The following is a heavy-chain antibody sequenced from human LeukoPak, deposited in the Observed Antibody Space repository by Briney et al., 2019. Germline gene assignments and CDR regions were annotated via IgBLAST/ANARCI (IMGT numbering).Heavy chain of an antibody. CDR1: GGSTGSGNYY. CDR3: ARVYSGSYDAFDI. D-gene: IGHD1-26*01. V-gene: IGHV4-39*07. Sequence: SETLSLTCTVSGGSTGSGNYYWGWIRQPPGKGLEWIGGIYYSGNTYYNPSLKSRVTISVDTSKNQFSLKLSSVTVADTAVYYCARVYSGSYDAFDIWGQGTMVTVSS. CDR2: IYYSGNT. J-gene: IGHJ3*02.